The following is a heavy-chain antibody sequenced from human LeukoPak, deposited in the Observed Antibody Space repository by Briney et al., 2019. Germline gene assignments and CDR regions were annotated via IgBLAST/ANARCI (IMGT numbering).Heavy chain of an antibody. D-gene: IGHD3-10*01. CDR1: GFTFSSYS. CDR3: VRPDYYYGAGSYGGDY. CDR2: ISSSSSTM. V-gene: IGHV3-48*01. J-gene: IGHJ4*02. Sequence: GGSLRLSCAASGFTFSSYSMNWVRQAPGKGLAWISFISSSSSTMYYADSVKGRFTISRDNAKNSLYLQMNSLRAEDTAVYYRVRPDYYYGAGSYGGDYWGQGTLVTVSS.